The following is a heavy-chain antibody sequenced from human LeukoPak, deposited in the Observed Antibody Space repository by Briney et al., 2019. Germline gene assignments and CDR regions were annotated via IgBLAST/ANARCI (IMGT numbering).Heavy chain of an antibody. CDR3: ARVHLYSSSWYGIDY. J-gene: IGHJ4*02. CDR2: IYYSGST. CDR1: GGSISSYY. D-gene: IGHD6-13*01. Sequence: SETLSLTCTVSGGSISSYYWSWPRQPPGKGLEWIGYIYYSGSTNYNPSLKSRVTMSVDTSKNQFSLKLSSVTAADTALYYCARVHLYSSSWYGIDYWGQGTLVTVSS. V-gene: IGHV4-59*01.